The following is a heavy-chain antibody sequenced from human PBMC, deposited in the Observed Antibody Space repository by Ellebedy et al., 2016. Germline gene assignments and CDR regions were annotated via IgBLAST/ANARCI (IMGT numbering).Heavy chain of an antibody. CDR1: GFTFSSYA. Sequence: GGSLRLSCAASGFTFSSYAMHWVRQAPGKGLEWVAVISYDGSNKYYADSVKGRFTISRDNSKNTLYLQMNSLRAEDTAVYYCARTSTYYYDSSGYYPDYWGQGTLVTVSS. D-gene: IGHD3-22*01. CDR2: ISYDGSNK. CDR3: ARTSTYYYDSSGYYPDY. V-gene: IGHV3-30*04. J-gene: IGHJ4*02.